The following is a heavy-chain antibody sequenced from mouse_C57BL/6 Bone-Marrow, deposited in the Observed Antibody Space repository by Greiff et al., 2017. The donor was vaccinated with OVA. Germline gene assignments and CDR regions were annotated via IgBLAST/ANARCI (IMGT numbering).Heavy chain of an antibody. CDR2: IFPGSGST. CDR1: GYTFTDYY. CDR3: ARRGVYYGSSFDY. V-gene: IGHV1-75*01. J-gene: IGHJ2*01. Sequence: VQLQESGPELVKPGASVKISCKASGYTFTDYYINWVKQRPGQGLEWIGWIFPGSGSTYYNEKFKGKATLTVDKSSSTAYMLLSSLTSEDSAVYFCARRGVYYGSSFDYWGQGTTLTVSS. D-gene: IGHD1-1*01.